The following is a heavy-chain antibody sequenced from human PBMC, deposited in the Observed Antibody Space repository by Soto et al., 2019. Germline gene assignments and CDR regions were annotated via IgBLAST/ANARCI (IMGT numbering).Heavy chain of an antibody. J-gene: IGHJ6*02. V-gene: IGHV4-59*01. Sequence: SETLSLTCTVSGGSISSYYWSWIRQPPGKGLEWIGYIYYSGSTNYNPSLKSRVTISVDTSKNQFSLKLSSVTAADTAVYYCAKDPSSIAAAGLYYYYYYGMDVWGQGTTVTVSS. D-gene: IGHD6-13*01. CDR3: AKDPSSIAAAGLYYYYYYGMDV. CDR2: IYYSGST. CDR1: GGSISSYY.